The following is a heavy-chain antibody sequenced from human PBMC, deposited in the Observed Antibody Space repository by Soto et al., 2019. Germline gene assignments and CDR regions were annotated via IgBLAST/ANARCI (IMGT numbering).Heavy chain of an antibody. CDR1: GYNFTSYG. D-gene: IGHD6-19*01. CDR3: ARDLYYSSGRYSDHDAFDI. V-gene: IGHV1-18*01. Sequence: QVQLVQSGADVKKPGASVKVSCKASGYNFTSYGISWVRQAPGQGLEWMGWISPHNDRTKYARRFQDRVTMTTETPTSTVYMELGSLRSDDTAVYYCARDLYYSSGRYSDHDAFDIWGQGTVVTVSS. J-gene: IGHJ3*02. CDR2: ISPHNDRT.